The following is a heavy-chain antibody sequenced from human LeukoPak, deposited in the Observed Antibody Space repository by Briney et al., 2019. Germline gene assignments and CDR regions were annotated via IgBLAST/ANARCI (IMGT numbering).Heavy chain of an antibody. CDR2: INHSGST. J-gene: IGHJ2*01. Sequence: SGTLSLTCAVYGGSFSGYYWSWIRQPPGKGLEWIGEINHSGSTNYNPSLKSRVTISVDTSKNQFSLKLSSVTAADTAVYYCARALGVAVYWYFDLWGRGTLVTVSS. D-gene: IGHD6-19*01. V-gene: IGHV4-34*01. CDR1: GGSFSGYY. CDR3: ARALGVAVYWYFDL.